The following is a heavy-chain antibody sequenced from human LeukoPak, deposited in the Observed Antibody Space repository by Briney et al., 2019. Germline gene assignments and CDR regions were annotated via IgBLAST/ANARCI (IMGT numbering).Heavy chain of an antibody. CDR1: GYTLTELS. CDR3: ATALIFGVVIPEI. CDR2: FDPEDGET. D-gene: IGHD3-3*01. Sequence: SVNVSCKVSGYTLTELSMHWVRQAPGKGLEWMGGFDPEDGETIYAQKFQGRVTMTEDTSTDTAYMELSSLRSEDTAVYYCATALIFGVVIPEIWGQGTLVTVSS. V-gene: IGHV1-24*01. J-gene: IGHJ4*02.